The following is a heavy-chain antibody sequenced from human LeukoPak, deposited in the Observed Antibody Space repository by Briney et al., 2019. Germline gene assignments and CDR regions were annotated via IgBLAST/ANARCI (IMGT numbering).Heavy chain of an antibody. CDR3: ARGGGGGTYYYFGMDV. CDR2: MNPNSGNT. Sequence: GASVKVSCKASGYTFTSYDINWVRQATGQGLEWMGWMNPNSGNTGYAQNLQGRVTMTSDTSTSTAYMELRSLRSDDTAVYYCARGGGGGTYYYFGMDVWGQGTTVTVSS. J-gene: IGHJ6*02. V-gene: IGHV1-8*01. D-gene: IGHD2-21*01. CDR1: GYTFTSYD.